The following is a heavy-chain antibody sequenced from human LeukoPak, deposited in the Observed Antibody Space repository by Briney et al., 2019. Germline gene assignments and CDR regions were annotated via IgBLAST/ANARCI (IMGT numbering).Heavy chain of an antibody. CDR2: IYSGGST. J-gene: IGHJ4*02. V-gene: IGHV3-53*05. D-gene: IGHD3-10*01. CDR1: GFTVSSNY. CDR3: AKDSYYGSGSYYNRGYYFDY. Sequence: HPGGSLRLSCAASGFTVSSNYMSWVRQAPGKGLEWVSVIYSGGSTYYADSVKGRFTISRDNSKNTLYLQMNSLRAEDTAVYYCAKDSYYGSGSYYNRGYYFDYWGQGTLVTVSS.